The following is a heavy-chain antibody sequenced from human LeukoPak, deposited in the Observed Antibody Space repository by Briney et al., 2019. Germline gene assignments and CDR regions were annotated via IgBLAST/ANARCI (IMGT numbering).Heavy chain of an antibody. J-gene: IGHJ4*02. V-gene: IGHV1-18*04. CDR1: GYTFTGYY. CDR2: ISAYNSNT. Sequence: ASVKVSCKASGYTFTGYYMHWVRQAPGQGLEWMGWISAYNSNTKYAQKLQGRVTMTTDTSTSTAYMELRSLRFDDTAIYYCARGGYFDSWGQGTLVTVSS. D-gene: IGHD2-15*01. CDR3: ARGGYFDS.